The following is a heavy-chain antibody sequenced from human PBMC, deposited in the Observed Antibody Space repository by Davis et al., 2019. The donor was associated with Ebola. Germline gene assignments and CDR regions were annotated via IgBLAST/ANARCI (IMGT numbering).Heavy chain of an antibody. CDR3: ASRITIFGVVIRDYYYGMDV. Sequence: MPSETLSPTCTVSGGSISSGDYYWSWIRQPPGKGLEWIGYIYYSGSTNYNPSLKSRVTISVDKSKNQFSLKLSSVTAADTAVYYCASRITIFGVVIRDYYYGMDVWGQGTTVTVSS. CDR1: GGSISSGDYY. D-gene: IGHD3-3*01. J-gene: IGHJ6*02. V-gene: IGHV4-30-4*01. CDR2: IYYSGST.